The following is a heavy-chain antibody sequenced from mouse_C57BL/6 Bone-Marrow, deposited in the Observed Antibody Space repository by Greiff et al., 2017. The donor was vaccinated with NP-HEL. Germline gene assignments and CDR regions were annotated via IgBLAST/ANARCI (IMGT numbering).Heavy chain of an antibody. CDR3: HYYAMDY. Sequence: VQLQQSGPELVKPGASVKISCKASGYAFSSSWMNWVKQRPGKGLEWIGRIYPGDGDTNYNGKFKGKATLTADKSSSTAYMQLSSLTSEDSAVYFCHYYAMDYWGQGTSVTVSS. CDR1: GYAFSSSW. J-gene: IGHJ4*01. CDR2: IYPGDGDT. V-gene: IGHV1-82*01.